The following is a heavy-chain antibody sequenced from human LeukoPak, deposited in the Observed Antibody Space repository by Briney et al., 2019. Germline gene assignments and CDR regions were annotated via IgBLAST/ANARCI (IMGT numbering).Heavy chain of an antibody. D-gene: IGHD6-19*01. V-gene: IGHV3-53*01. J-gene: IGHJ4*02. Sequence: GGSLRLSCAASGFTVSSNYMGWVRQAPGKGLEWVSVIYGGGSTDYGDSVKGRFTISRDNSKNTLYLQMNSLRTEDTAVYYCARVAPDSSGWYHFDYWGQGTLVTVSS. CDR1: GFTVSSNY. CDR3: ARVAPDSSGWYHFDY. CDR2: IYGGGST.